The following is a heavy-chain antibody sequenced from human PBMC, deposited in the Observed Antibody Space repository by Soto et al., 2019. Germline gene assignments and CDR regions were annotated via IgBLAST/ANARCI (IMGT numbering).Heavy chain of an antibody. J-gene: IGHJ4*02. D-gene: IGHD6-19*01. CDR3: ATSRISIAVAGETEYYFDY. V-gene: IGHV1-2*04. Sequence: ASVKVSCKASGYIFTGYYMHWVRQAPGQGLEWMGWINPNSGDTNYTQKFQGWVTMTRDTSIRTAYMELSRLRSDDTAVYYCATSRISIAVAGETEYYFDYWGQGTLVTVSS. CDR2: INPNSGDT. CDR1: GYIFTGYY.